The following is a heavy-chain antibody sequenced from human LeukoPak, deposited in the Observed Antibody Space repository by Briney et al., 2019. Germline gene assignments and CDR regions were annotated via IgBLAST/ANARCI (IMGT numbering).Heavy chain of an antibody. D-gene: IGHD6-13*01. J-gene: IGHJ5*02. CDR2: IKSKSDGGTT. CDR3: SAVIAAGGLNWFDP. CDR1: GFTFTNAW. V-gene: IGHV3-15*01. Sequence: PGGSLRLSCAASGFTFTNAWMSWVRQAPGKGLEWVGRIKSKSDGGTTDYAAPVKGRFTISRDDSKSTLYLQMNSLKTEDTAVYYCSAVIAAGGLNWFDPWGQGTLVTVSP.